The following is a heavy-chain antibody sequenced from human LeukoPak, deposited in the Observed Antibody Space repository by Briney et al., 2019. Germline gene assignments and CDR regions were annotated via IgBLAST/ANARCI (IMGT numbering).Heavy chain of an antibody. CDR1: GFTFSSYW. Sequence: GGSLRLSCAASGFTFSSYWMNWVRQAPGKGLEWVAYINSDGTEKNYVDSVRGRFTISRDNAKNSLYLQMNSLRAEDTAVYYCVTTPRLADDWGQGTLVTVSS. D-gene: IGHD6-6*01. V-gene: IGHV3-7*01. CDR3: VTTPRLADD. CDR2: INSDGTEK. J-gene: IGHJ4*02.